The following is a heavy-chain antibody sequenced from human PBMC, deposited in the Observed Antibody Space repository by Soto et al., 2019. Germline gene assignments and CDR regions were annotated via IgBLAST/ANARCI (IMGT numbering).Heavy chain of an antibody. V-gene: IGHV4-39*07. J-gene: IGHJ4*02. CDR2: IYYSGST. Sequence: PSETLSLTCTVSGGSISSSSYYWGWIRQPPGKGLEWIGSIYYSGSTNYNPSLKSRVTISVDTSKNQFSLKLSSVTAADTAVYYCARDHWSGSIDYWGQGTLVTVSS. D-gene: IGHD3-3*01. CDR3: ARDHWSGSIDY. CDR1: GGSISSSSYY.